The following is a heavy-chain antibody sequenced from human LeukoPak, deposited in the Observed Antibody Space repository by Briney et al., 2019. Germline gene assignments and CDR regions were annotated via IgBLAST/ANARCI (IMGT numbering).Heavy chain of an antibody. CDR1: GFTFSSYA. CDR2: ISGSGGST. V-gene: IGHV3-23*01. D-gene: IGHD3-10*01. CDR3: AKDGVVRGVIHYFDY. J-gene: IGHJ4*02. Sequence: GGSLRLSCAASGFTFSSYAMSWVRQVPGKGLEWVSAISGSGGSTYYADSVKGRFTISRDNSKNTLYLQMNSLRAEGTAVYYCAKDGVVRGVIHYFDYWGQGTLVTVSS.